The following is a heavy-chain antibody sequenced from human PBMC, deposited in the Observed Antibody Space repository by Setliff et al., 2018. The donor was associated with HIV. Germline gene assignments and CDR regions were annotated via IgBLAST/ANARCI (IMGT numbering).Heavy chain of an antibody. Sequence: SETLSLTCNVSGGSISGYYWGWVRQPPGKGLEWIGYIYYSGSTNYNPSLRSRVTISVDTSKNQVSLSLTSVTSADTALYFCARESLQYYGILTGFYYYYGMDVWGRGITVTVSS. CDR2: IYYSGST. CDR1: GGSISGYY. CDR3: ARESLQYYGILTGFYYYYGMDV. D-gene: IGHD3-9*01. V-gene: IGHV4-59*01. J-gene: IGHJ6*02.